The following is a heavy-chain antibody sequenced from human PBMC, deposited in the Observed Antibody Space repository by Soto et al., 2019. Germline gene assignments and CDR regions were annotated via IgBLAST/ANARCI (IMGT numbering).Heavy chain of an antibody. Sequence: ASVKVSFKASGYTFTSYYMHWVRQAPGQGLEWMGIINPSGGSTSYAQKFQGRVTMTRDTSTSTVYMELSSLRSEDTAVYYCASGGLYDYGDYAPDYWGQGTLVTVPQ. CDR3: ASGGLYDYGDYAPDY. J-gene: IGHJ4*02. CDR2: INPSGGST. D-gene: IGHD4-17*01. V-gene: IGHV1-46*01. CDR1: GYTFTSYY.